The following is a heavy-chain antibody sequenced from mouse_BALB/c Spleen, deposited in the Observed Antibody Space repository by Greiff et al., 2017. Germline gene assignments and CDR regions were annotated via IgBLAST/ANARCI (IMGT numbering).Heavy chain of an antibody. V-gene: IGHV8-11*01. CDR1: GFSLSTYGIG. J-gene: IGHJ4*01. D-gene: IGHD1-1*01. CDR2: IWWNDNK. Sequence: QVTLKVSGPGILQPSQTLSLTCSFSGFSLSTYGIGVGWIRQPSGKGLEWLAHIWWNDNKYYNTALKSRLTISKDTSNNQVFLKIASVDTADTATYYCARIPTYYYGKDAMDYWGQGTSVTVSS. CDR3: ARIPTYYYGKDAMDY.